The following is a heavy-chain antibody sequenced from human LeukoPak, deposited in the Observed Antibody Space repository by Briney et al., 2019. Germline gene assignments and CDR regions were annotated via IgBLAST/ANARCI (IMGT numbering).Heavy chain of an antibody. Sequence: GGSLRLSCAASGFTFSSYGMHWVRQAPGKGLEWVTFIRYDGSNKYYADSVKGRFTISRDNSKNTLYPQMNSLRAEDTAVYYCAKDRGTVTTLDAFDIWGQGTMVTVSS. J-gene: IGHJ3*02. CDR2: IRYDGSNK. CDR3: AKDRGTVTTLDAFDI. D-gene: IGHD4-17*01. V-gene: IGHV3-30*02. CDR1: GFTFSSYG.